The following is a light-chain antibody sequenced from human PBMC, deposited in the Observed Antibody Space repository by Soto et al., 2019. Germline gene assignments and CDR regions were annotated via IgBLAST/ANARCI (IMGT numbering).Light chain of an antibody. CDR1: QSISSW. CDR3: QKYNSAPLT. J-gene: IGKJ4*01. V-gene: IGKV1-5*01. Sequence: DFQMTQSPSTLSASVGDRVTITCRASQSISSWLAWYQQKPGKAPNLLIYDASNLETGVPSRFSGSGSGTDFTLTISSLQPEDVAAYYCQKYNSAPLTFGGGTKVDIK. CDR2: DAS.